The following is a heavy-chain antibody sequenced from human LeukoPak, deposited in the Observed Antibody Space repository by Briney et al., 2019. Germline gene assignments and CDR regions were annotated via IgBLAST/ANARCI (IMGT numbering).Heavy chain of an antibody. CDR3: ARDRGHNYDILTAYFDY. Sequence: GGSLRLSCAASGXTFSSYSMNWVRQAPGKGLEWVSSISSSSSYIYYADSVKGRFTISRDNAKNSLYLQMNSLRAEDTAVYYCARDRGHNYDILTAYFDYWGQGTLVTVSS. V-gene: IGHV3-21*01. J-gene: IGHJ4*02. CDR2: ISSSSSYI. D-gene: IGHD3-9*01. CDR1: GXTFSSYS.